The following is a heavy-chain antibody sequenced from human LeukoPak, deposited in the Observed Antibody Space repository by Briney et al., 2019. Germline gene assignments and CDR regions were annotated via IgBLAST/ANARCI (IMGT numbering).Heavy chain of an antibody. D-gene: IGHD6-13*01. J-gene: IGHJ5*02. CDR1: GFTFSSYA. CDR2: ISSNGGST. V-gene: IGHV3-64*01. Sequence: GGSLRLSCAASGFTFSSYAMHWVRQAPGKGLEYVSAISSNGGSTHYANSVKGRFTISRDNSKNTLYLQMGSLRAEDMAVYYCARDTGVAAAGIPWFDPWGQGTLVTVSS. CDR3: ARDTGVAAAGIPWFDP.